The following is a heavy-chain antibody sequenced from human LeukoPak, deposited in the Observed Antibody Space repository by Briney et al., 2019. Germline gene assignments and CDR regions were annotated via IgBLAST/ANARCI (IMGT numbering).Heavy chain of an antibody. J-gene: IGHJ5*02. D-gene: IGHD2-2*01. V-gene: IGHV1-69*13. CDR1: GCTFSSYS. CDR3: ARLRIVVVPASFYWFDP. Sequence: SSVKVSCKASGCTFSSYSISWVRQAPGQGLEWMGGIIPIFGTANYAQKFQGRVTITADESTSTAYMELSSLRSEDTAVYYRARLRIVVVPASFYWFDPWGQGTLVTVSS. CDR2: IIPIFGTA.